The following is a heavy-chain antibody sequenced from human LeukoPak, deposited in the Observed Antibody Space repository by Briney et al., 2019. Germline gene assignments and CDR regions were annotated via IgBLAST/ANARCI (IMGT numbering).Heavy chain of an antibody. J-gene: IGHJ3*02. CDR1: GYTFNSYY. CDR2: INPSGGST. Sequence: GASVKVSCKASGYTFNSYYMHWVRQAPGQGLEWMGIINPSGGSTSNAQKFQGRVTMTRDTSTSTVYMELSSLRSEDTAVYYCARLDLVGATDDAFDIWGQGTMVTVSS. CDR3: ARLDLVGATDDAFDI. D-gene: IGHD1-26*01. V-gene: IGHV1-46*02.